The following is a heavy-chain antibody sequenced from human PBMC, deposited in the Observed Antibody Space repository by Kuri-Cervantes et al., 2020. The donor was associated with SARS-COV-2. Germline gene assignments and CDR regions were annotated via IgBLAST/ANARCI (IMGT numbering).Heavy chain of an antibody. CDR1: GFSLSTSGMC. V-gene: IGHV2-70*11. J-gene: IGHJ6*03. CDR3: ARIRSSSSPGNYYYDYMDV. Sequence: SGPTLVKPTQTLTLTCTFSGFSLSTSGMCVSWIRQPPGKALEWLARIDWDDDKYYSTSLKTRLTISKDTSKNQVVLTMTNMDPVDTATYYCARIRSSSSPGNYYYDYMDVWGKGTPVTVSS. CDR2: IDWDDDK. D-gene: IGHD6-6*01.